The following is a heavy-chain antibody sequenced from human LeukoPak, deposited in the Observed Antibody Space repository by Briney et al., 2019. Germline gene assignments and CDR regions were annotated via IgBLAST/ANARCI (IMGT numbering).Heavy chain of an antibody. Sequence: GASVKVSCKASGYTFTGYYMHWVRQAPGQGLEWMGWINPNSGGTNYAQKFQSRVTMTRDTSISTAYMELSRLRSDDTAVYYCARDYRGYYYYYMDVWGKGTTVTVSS. CDR3: ARDYRGYYYYYMDV. CDR2: INPNSGGT. V-gene: IGHV1-2*02. J-gene: IGHJ6*03. D-gene: IGHD1-26*01. CDR1: GYTFTGYY.